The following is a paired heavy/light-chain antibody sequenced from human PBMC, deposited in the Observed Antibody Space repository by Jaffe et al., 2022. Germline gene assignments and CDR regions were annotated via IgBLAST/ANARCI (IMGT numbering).Heavy chain of an antibody. CDR2: LKSKPAGGTT. CDR3: TTAGLGMGFGY. J-gene: IGHJ4*02. CDR1: GFTISNIW. V-gene: IGHV3-15*01. Sequence: EVQLVDSGGGLVKPGGSLSLSCAVSGFTISNIWMNWVRQTPGKGLEWVGRLKSKPAGGTTDYAAPVKGRFTISRDDSKNTVYLQMKSLTTEDTAVYYCTTAGLGMGFGYWGQGILVTVSS. D-gene: IGHD1-26*01.
Light chain of an antibody. J-gene: IGKJ2*01. CDR3: HQYYNVPYT. V-gene: IGKV4-1*01. CDR2: WAS. CDR1: QNILDNSKNKNS. Sequence: DIVMTQSPDSLSVSLGERATINCKSSQNILDNSKNKNSLAWYQQRAGQPPRLLFYWASTRESGVPDRFSGSGSGTEFTLTISSLQAEDVAVYYCHQYYNVPYTFGQGTKLEIK.